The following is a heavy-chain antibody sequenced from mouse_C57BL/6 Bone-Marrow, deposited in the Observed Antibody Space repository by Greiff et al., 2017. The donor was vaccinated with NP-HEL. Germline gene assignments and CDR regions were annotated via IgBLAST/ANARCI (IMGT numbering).Heavy chain of an antibody. CDR2: IYPGGGYT. J-gene: IGHJ1*03. CDR3: ARMGYYYGSSYYWYFDV. CDR1: GYTFTNYW. V-gene: IGHV1-63*01. Sequence: QVQLQQSGAELVRPGTSVKMSCKASGYTFTNYWIGWAKQRPGHGLEWIGDIYPGGGYTNYNEKFKGKATLTADKSSSTAYMQFSSLTSEDSAIYYCARMGYYYGSSYYWYFDVWGTGTTVTVSS. D-gene: IGHD1-1*01.